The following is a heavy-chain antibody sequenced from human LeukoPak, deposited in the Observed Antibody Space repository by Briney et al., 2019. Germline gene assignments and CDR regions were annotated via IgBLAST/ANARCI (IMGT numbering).Heavy chain of an antibody. V-gene: IGHV3-23*01. D-gene: IGHD1-7*01. J-gene: IGHJ4*02. CDR2: ISGSADST. CDR1: GFTFSSYA. Sequence: GGSLRLSCAASGFTFSSYAMSWVRQAPGKGLEWVSAISGSADSTYYADSVKGQFAISRDNSKNTQYLQMNSLRAEDTAVYFCAKDRARGGTTDFDYWGQGTLVTVSS. CDR3: AKDRARGGTTDFDY.